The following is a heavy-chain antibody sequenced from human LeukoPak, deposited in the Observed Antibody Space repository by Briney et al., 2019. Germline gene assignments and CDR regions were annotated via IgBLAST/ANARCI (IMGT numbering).Heavy chain of an antibody. CDR2: IDSSNSPI. V-gene: IGHV3-48*02. D-gene: IGHD2-15*01. CDR1: GLTFSTYN. CDR3: ARDRCSGGSCYFDY. Sequence: PGGSLRLSCAASGLTFSTYNMNWVRQAPGKGLEWVSYIDSSNSPIYYADSVKGRFTISRDNGKNSLYLQINSLRDEDTAVYYCARDRCSGGSCYFDYWGQGTLVTVSS. J-gene: IGHJ4*02.